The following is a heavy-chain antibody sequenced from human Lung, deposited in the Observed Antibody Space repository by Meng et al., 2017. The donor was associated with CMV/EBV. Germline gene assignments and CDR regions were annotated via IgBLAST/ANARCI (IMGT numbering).Heavy chain of an antibody. CDR2: INAYNGDT. Sequence: EGKKAGRPLQAPCMASCVAFTTNGITWVREAPGQGLDWMGWINAYNGDTNYAQTLQGRVTMTTDTSTSTAYMELRSLRSDDTAVYYGARVEVGITSGDYWGQGTLVTVSS. D-gene: IGHD1-26*01. CDR1: CVAFTTNG. CDR3: ARVEVGITSGDY. V-gene: IGHV1-18*01. J-gene: IGHJ4*02.